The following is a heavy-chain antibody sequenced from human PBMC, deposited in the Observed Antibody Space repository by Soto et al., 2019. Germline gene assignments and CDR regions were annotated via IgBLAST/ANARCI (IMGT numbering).Heavy chain of an antibody. Sequence: EVQLVESGGGLVQPGGSLRLSCAASGFTFSSSSMNWVRQAPGKGLEWVSYISSSSSTIYYADSVKVRFTISRDNAKNSLYLQMNSLRAEDTAVYSCARDSGTYYYYGMDVGGQGTTVTVSS. CDR2: ISSSSSTI. J-gene: IGHJ6*02. V-gene: IGHV3-48*01. CDR1: GFTFSSSS. CDR3: ARDSGTYYYYGMDV. D-gene: IGHD6-13*01.